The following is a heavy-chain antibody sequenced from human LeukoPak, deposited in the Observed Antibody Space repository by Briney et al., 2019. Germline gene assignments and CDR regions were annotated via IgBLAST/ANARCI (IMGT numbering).Heavy chain of an antibody. V-gene: IGHV3-30*02. J-gene: IGHJ4*02. CDR1: GFTFSSYG. CDR3: AKDLRYRYCSSTSCYREGDY. Sequence: GGSLRLSCAASGFTFSSYGMHWVRQAPGKGLEWVAFIRYDGSNKYYADSVKGRFTISRDNSKNTLYLQMNSLRAEDTAVYYCAKDLRYRYCSSTSCYREGDYWAREPWSPSPQ. D-gene: IGHD2-2*02. CDR2: IRYDGSNK.